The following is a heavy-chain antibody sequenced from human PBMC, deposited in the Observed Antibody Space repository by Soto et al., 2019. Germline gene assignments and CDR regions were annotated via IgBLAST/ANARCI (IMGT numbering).Heavy chain of an antibody. CDR3: ARDYRTSWPSGNWFDY. CDR2: IYHSGST. CDR1: GGSISSSNW. V-gene: IGHV4-4*02. J-gene: IGHJ4*02. D-gene: IGHD6-13*01. Sequence: QVQLQESGPGLVKPSGTLSLTCAVSGGSISSSNWWSWVGQPPGKGLEWIGEIYHSGSTNYNPSLKRRVTISVDKSKNQCSLKLSSVAAADTAGYYFARDYRTSWPSGNWFDYWGQGTLVTVS.